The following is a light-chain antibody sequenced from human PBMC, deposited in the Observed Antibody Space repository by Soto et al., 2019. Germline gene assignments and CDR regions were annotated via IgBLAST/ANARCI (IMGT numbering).Light chain of an antibody. Sequence: QSVLTQPPSVSGAPGQTVTISCTGSTSNIGSGYNVHWYQQLPGAAPKLLIYDNTRRPSGVPDRFSGSKSGTSASLAITGLQTEDEADYYCQSYDYNLRGSLFGGGTKVTVL. V-gene: IGLV1-40*01. CDR3: QSYDYNLRGSL. CDR2: DNT. J-gene: IGLJ2*01. CDR1: TSNIGSGYN.